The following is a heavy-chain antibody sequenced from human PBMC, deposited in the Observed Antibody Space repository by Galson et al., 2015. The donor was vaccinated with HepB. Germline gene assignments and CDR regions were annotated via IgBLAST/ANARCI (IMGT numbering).Heavy chain of an antibody. CDR3: GRDLGRGITIVDYGDCQGGPDAFDI. CDR2: IYYSGST. Sequence: TLSLTCTVSGGSISSGGYYWSWIRQHPGKGLEWIGYIYYSGSTYYNPSLKTRVTITVDTSKNQFSLKLSSVTAAATAVYYCGRDLGRGITIVDYGDCQGGPDAFDIWGQGTMVTVSS. J-gene: IGHJ3*02. V-gene: IGHV4-31*03. CDR1: GGSISSGGYY. D-gene: IGHD4-17*01.